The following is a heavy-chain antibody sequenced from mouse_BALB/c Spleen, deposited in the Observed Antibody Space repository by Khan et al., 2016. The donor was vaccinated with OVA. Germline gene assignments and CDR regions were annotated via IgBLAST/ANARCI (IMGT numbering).Heavy chain of an antibody. V-gene: IGHV3-2*02. Sequence: EVQLQESGPGLVKPSQSLSLTCTVAGYSITSDYAWNWIRQFPGNKLEWMGYLSYSGRTSYNPSLKSRISITRDTSKNQFFLQLNSVTTEDSATYYCASSVTITTVVATYFDDWGQGTTLTVSS. CDR3: ASSVTITTVVATYFDD. CDR2: LSYSGRT. J-gene: IGHJ2*01. CDR1: GYSITSDYA. D-gene: IGHD1-1*01.